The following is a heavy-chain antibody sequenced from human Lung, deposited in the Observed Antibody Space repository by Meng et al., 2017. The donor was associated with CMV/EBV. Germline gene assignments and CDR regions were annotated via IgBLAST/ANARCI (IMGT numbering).Heavy chain of an antibody. V-gene: IGHV1-2*02. Sequence: SXXVSCKTSGYTFAGHYLHWLRQAPGQGLEWMAWIHYDTGETNYAQNFHGRVTVTRDTSITTVYMELRSLRPDDTAMYYCARDDNWGPDYWGQGTLDTVSS. D-gene: IGHD7-27*01. CDR2: IHYDTGET. J-gene: IGHJ4*02. CDR1: GYTFAGHY. CDR3: ARDDNWGPDY.